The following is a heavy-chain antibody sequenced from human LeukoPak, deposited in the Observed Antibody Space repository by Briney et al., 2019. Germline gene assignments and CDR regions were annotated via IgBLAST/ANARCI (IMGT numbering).Heavy chain of an antibody. CDR3: ASFTNTNYGIYYFDY. CDR2: IYHSGST. D-gene: IGHD4-11*01. V-gene: IGHV4-30-2*01. CDR1: GGSISSGGYS. Sequence: SQTLSLTCAVSGGSISSGGYSWSWIRQPPGKGLEWIGYIYHSGSTYYNPSLKSRVTISVDRSKNQFSLKLSSVTAADTAVYYCASFTNTNYGIYYFDYWGQETLVTVSS. J-gene: IGHJ4*02.